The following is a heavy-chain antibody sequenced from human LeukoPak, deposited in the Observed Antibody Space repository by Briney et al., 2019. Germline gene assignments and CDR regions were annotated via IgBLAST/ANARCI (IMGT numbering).Heavy chain of an antibody. CDR1: GFTFDDYA. CDR2: ISWNSGSM. V-gene: IGHV3-9*01. Sequence: GGSLRLSCAASGFTFDDYAMHWVRQAPGKGLEWVSGISWNSGSMVYADSVKGRFTISRDNAKNSLYLQMNSLRAEDAALYYCAKDLYYDGSAFDIWGQGTMVTVSS. CDR3: AKDLYYDGSAFDI. J-gene: IGHJ3*02. D-gene: IGHD3-22*01.